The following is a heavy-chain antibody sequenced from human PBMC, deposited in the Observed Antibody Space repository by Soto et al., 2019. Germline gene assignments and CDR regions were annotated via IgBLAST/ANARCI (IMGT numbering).Heavy chain of an antibody. CDR2: MNPHSGHT. V-gene: IGHV1-8*01. Sequence: QVQLVQSGAEVKKPGASVKVSCKASGYTFTSHDINWMRQATGQGLERMGWMNPHSGHTNYAQKFQGRVTMTRDTSISTAYMELTSLRSEDTAVYYCASDMSTTWGQGTLVTVSS. J-gene: IGHJ5*02. CDR1: GYTFTSHD. CDR3: ASDMSTT. D-gene: IGHD2-2*01.